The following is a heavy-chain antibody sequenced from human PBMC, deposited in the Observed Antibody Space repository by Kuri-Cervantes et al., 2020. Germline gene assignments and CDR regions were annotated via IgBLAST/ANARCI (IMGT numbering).Heavy chain of an antibody. CDR3: ARYNTKKVDY. CDR1: GFIVSRNY. D-gene: IGHD1-1*01. CDR2: IHSGGST. J-gene: IGHJ4*02. Sequence: GGSLRLSCAASGFIVSRNYMNWVRQAPGKGLEWVSVIHSGGSTYYADSVKGRFTISRDNSKNTLYLQMNSLRAEDTAVYFCARYNTKKVDYRGQGSLVTVSS. V-gene: IGHV3-53*01.